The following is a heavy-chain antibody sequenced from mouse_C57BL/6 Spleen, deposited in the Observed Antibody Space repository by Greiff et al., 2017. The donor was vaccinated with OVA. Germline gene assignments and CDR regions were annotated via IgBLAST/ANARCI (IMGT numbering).Heavy chain of an antibody. V-gene: IGHV14-4*01. CDR2: IDPENGDT. Sequence: VQLQQSGAELVRPGASVKLSCTASGFTIKDDYMHWVKQRPEQGLEWIGWIDPENGDTEYASKFKGKATLTADTSSNTAYLQLSSLTSEDTAVYYCTTWGTVVAHLYYWGKGTTLTVST. CDR3: TTWGTVVAHLYY. D-gene: IGHD1-1*01. J-gene: IGHJ2*01. CDR1: GFTIKDDY.